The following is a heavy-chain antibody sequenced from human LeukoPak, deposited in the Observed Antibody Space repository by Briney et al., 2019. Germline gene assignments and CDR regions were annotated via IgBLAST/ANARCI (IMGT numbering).Heavy chain of an antibody. Sequence: SETLSLTCSVSGDSMNNYHWTWIRQPPGKGPEWIGHIYYSGSTNYNPSLKSRVTISIDTSKSQFSLRLSSVTTADTAVYYCASQGYCSGGTCHNWFDPWGQGTLVTVSS. D-gene: IGHD2-15*01. CDR3: ASQGYCSGGTCHNWFDP. CDR1: GDSMNNYH. V-gene: IGHV4-59*08. J-gene: IGHJ5*02. CDR2: IYYSGST.